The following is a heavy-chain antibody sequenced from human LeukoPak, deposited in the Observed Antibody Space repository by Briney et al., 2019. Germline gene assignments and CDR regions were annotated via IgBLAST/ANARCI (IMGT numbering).Heavy chain of an antibody. V-gene: IGHV3-23*01. CDR3: ATGTGFQPLDY. CDR2: ISGSGGST. D-gene: IGHD1-1*01. Sequence: GGSLRLSCAASGFTFSSYAMSGVRQAPGKGLEGVSAISGSGGSTYYADSVKGRFTISRDNSKNTLYLQMNSLRAEDTAVYYCATGTGFQPLDYWGQGTLVTVSS. CDR1: GFTFSSYA. J-gene: IGHJ4*02.